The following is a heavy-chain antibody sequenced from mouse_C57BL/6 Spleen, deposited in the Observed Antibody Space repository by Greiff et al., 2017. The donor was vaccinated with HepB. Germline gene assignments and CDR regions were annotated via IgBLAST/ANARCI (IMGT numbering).Heavy chain of an antibody. V-gene: IGHV1-82*01. Sequence: VQLQQSGPELVKPGASVKISCKASGYAFSSSWMNWVKQRPGQGLEWIGRIYPGEGATNYNGKFKGKATLTADKSSSTAYMQLSSLTSEDSAVDFWARWGRPPYAMDYWGQGTAVTVSS. D-gene: IGHD1-2*01. CDR1: GYAFSSSW. CDR2: IYPGEGAT. CDR3: ARWGRPPYAMDY. J-gene: IGHJ4*01.